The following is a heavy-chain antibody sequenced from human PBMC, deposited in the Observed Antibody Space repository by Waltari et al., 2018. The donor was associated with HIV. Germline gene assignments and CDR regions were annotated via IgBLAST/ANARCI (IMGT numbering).Heavy chain of an antibody. Sequence: EVQLVQSGAEVKKPGASLKISCKGSGYSFTSYWIGWVCQMPGKGLEWMGIIYPGGSETRYSPSFQGHVTISADKSISTAYLQWSSLKASDTAMYYCARHLQYSSGWQNWFDPWGQGTLVTVSS. V-gene: IGHV5-51*01. CDR3: ARHLQYSSGWQNWFDP. CDR2: IYPGGSET. J-gene: IGHJ5*02. D-gene: IGHD6-19*01. CDR1: GYSFTSYW.